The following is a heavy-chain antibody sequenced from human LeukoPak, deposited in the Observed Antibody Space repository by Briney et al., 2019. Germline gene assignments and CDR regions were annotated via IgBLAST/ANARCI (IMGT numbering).Heavy chain of an antibody. V-gene: IGHV4-39*07. CDR2: IYYSGSP. Sequence: SETLSLTCTVSGDSIRSNSYYWGWIRQPPGKGLEWIGNIYYSGSPYYSPSLKSRVTISVDTSNNQFSLKLSSVTAADTAVYYCARAPYSLIQLSLVGGVFDIWGQGTMVTVSS. D-gene: IGHD5-18*01. J-gene: IGHJ3*02. CDR1: GDSIRSNSYY. CDR3: ARAPYSLIQLSLVGGVFDI.